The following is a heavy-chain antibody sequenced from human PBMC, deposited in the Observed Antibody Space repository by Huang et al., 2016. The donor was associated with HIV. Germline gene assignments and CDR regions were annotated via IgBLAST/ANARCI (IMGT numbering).Heavy chain of an antibody. J-gene: IGHJ4*02. Sequence: QVHLEESGGGVVQPGRPLRLSCTASGFMFRTFGIDWVRQAPGKRLEGVAGISNDGSRKYYVDSVKGRFTISRDNSKNIVYLQMNSLRPEDTAVYYCAKPSGDYEFFDFWGQGTVVTVSS. D-gene: IGHD4-17*01. CDR1: GFMFRTFG. CDR2: ISNDGSRK. V-gene: IGHV3-30*18. CDR3: AKPSGDYEFFDF.